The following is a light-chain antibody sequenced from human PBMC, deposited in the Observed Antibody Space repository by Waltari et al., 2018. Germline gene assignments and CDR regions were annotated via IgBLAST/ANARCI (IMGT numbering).Light chain of an antibody. CDR2: TAS. V-gene: IGKV1-9*01. J-gene: IGKJ5*01. CDR1: QGISAY. Sequence: DIQLTQSPSFLSASVGDRVTITCRASQGISAYLAWYQQKPGKAPNLRIYTASTLQSGVPSRFSGSGAVTEFTLTISSLQPEDFATYYCQQYYSFPITFGQGTRLEIK. CDR3: QQYYSFPIT.